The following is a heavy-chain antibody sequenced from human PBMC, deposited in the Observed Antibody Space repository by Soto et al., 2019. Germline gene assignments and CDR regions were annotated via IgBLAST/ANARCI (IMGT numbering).Heavy chain of an antibody. J-gene: IGHJ4*01. CDR3: AKNYYSSNWNFEG. CDR2: FTGSGGRA. V-gene: IGHV3-23*01. CDR1: GFTFSNFA. Sequence: GSLSLSFAASGFTFSNFAMSWVRQAPGKGLEWVASFTGSGGRAFYADSVKGRFTISRDDSKNTLYLQMGGLRAEDTAVYYCAKNYYSSNWNFEGCGRGTLVAVFS. D-gene: IGHD6-13*01.